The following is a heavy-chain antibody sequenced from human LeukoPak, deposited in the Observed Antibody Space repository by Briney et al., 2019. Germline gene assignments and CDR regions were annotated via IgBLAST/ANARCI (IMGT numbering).Heavy chain of an antibody. CDR1: GGSISSRSYY. Sequence: SESLSLTCNVSGGSISSRSYYWSWRRQPPGKGLEWIATIYHSGSTYYNASLKSRVTISVDTSKSHFSLKLSSVTAADTAMYYCARYTGVNGYYFDYWGQGTLVTVSS. CDR2: IYHSGST. CDR3: ARYTGVNGYYFDY. J-gene: IGHJ4*02. D-gene: IGHD2-8*01. V-gene: IGHV4-39*02.